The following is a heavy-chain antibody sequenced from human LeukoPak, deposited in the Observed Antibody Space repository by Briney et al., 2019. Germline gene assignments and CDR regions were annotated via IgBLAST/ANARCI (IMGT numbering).Heavy chain of an antibody. Sequence: GGSLRLSCAASGFTFTSYSMHWVRQAPGKGLEWVAVISNDIYSKYYADSVRGRFTISRDNSENTLYLQMNSLRGEDTAVYYCARDAWSVRSYFDYWGQGTLVTVSS. D-gene: IGHD2-8*01. J-gene: IGHJ4*02. CDR1: GFTFTSYS. CDR3: ARDAWSVRSYFDY. V-gene: IGHV3-30*04. CDR2: ISNDIYSK.